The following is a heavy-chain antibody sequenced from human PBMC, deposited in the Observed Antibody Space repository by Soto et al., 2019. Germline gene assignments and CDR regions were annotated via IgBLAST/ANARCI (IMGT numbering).Heavy chain of an antibody. CDR1: GGTFSSYA. V-gene: IGHV1-69*06. CDR2: IIPICGTA. J-gene: IGHJ6*02. D-gene: IGHD6-6*01. CDR3: ARGPGVYSSSGTLYYYYGMDV. Sequence: QVQLVQSGAEVKKPGSSVKVSCKASGGTFSSYAISWVRQAPGQGREWMGGIIPICGTANYAQKFQGRVTITADKSTSTAYMALSSLSSEDTAVYYCARGPGVYSSSGTLYYYYGMDVWGQGTTVTVSS.